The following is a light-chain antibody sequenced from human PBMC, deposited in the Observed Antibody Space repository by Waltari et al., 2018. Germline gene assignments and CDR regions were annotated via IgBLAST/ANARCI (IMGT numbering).Light chain of an antibody. CDR1: SGDVGGYNY. V-gene: IGLV2-14*01. Sequence: QSALTQPASVSGSPGQSIPISCTGTSGDVGGYNYVSWFQQHPAQVPKLIISHVSTRPSGVSDRFSGSKSGNTASLTISGLQAEDEASYYCASYTNSDSEVFGGGTKVTVL. CDR2: HVS. CDR3: ASYTNSDSEV. J-gene: IGLJ3*02.